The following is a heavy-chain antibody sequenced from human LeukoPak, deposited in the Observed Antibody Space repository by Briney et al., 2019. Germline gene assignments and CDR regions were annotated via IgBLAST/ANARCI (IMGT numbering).Heavy chain of an antibody. CDR1: GGSIGSSGYY. CDR3: ARWGQVNPYYFDY. Sequence: SETLSLTCTVSGGSIGSSGYYWGWIRQPPGKGLEWIGTINYSGSTYYNPSLNSRVTISLDTSKNQFSLTLSSVTAADTAVYYCARWGQVNPYYFDYWGQGTLVTVST. CDR2: INYSGST. D-gene: IGHD7-27*01. J-gene: IGHJ4*02. V-gene: IGHV4-39*01.